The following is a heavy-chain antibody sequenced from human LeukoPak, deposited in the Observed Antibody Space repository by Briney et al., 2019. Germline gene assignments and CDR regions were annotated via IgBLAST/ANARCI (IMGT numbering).Heavy chain of an antibody. CDR1: GFTFSDHY. CDR3: ARVRSSSWAGSYFDY. V-gene: IGHV3-72*01. D-gene: IGHD6-13*01. J-gene: IGHJ4*02. CDR2: TRNKANSYTT. Sequence: GGSLRLSCAASGFTFSDHYIDWVRQAPGKGLEWVGRTRNKANSYTTEYAASVKGRFTISRDDSKNSLYLQMNSLKTEDTAVYYCARVRSSSWAGSYFDYWGQGTLVTVSS.